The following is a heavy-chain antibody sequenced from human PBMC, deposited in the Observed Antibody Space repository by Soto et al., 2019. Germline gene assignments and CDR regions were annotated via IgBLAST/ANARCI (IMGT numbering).Heavy chain of an antibody. J-gene: IGHJ4*02. Sequence: QLQLQESGSGLVKPSQTLSLTCAVSGGSISSGGYSWSWIRQPPGKGLEWVGYIYHSGSTYYNPYLRSRVXXXVXSSKNQFSLKLSSVTAADTAVYYCARGMTTVTTLDYWGQGTLVTVSS. CDR1: GGSISSGGYS. D-gene: IGHD4-4*01. CDR3: ARGMTTVTTLDY. V-gene: IGHV4-30-2*01. CDR2: IYHSGST.